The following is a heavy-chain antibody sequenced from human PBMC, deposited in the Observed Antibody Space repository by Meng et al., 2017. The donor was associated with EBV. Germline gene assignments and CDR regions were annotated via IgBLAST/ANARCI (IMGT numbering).Heavy chain of an antibody. Sequence: QVQGVQAGAEVKKPGASVTASCKTSGGTFTSDAISWVRQAPGQGRELMGGLSPMSGAPNYAQKFQGRITITADESTSTHYMDLSSLRSEDTAVYYCASESGRGYTPDYWGQGTLVTVSS. CDR2: LSPMSGAP. J-gene: IGHJ4*02. CDR1: GGTFTSDA. CDR3: ASESGRGYTPDY. V-gene: IGHV1-69*01. D-gene: IGHD3-10*01.